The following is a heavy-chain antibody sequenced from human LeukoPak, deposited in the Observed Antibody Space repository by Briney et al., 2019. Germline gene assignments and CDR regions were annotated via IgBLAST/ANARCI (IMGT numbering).Heavy chain of an antibody. CDR3: ARDDLQLVRRLGGSTEYYYYYYMDV. D-gene: IGHD6-13*01. CDR1: GFTFSIYT. CDR2: ISSSSSYI. V-gene: IGHV3-21*01. J-gene: IGHJ6*03. Sequence: GGSLRLSCAASGFTFSIYTMNWVRQAPGKGLEWVSSISSSSSYIYYADSVKGRFTISRDNAKNSLYLQMNSLRAEDTAVYYCARDDLQLVRRLGGSTEYYYYYYMDVWGKGTTVTVSS.